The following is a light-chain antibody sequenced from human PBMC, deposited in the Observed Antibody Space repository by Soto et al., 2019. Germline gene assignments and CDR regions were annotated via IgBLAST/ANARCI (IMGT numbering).Light chain of an antibody. CDR3: QHRSNWPL. CDR2: DAS. Sequence: EIVLTQSPATLSLSPGERATLSCRASQSISSYLAWYQQKPGQAPRLLIYDASNRATGIPARFSGSGSGTDFTLTIRSLESEDCAVYYCQHRSNWPLFGPGTKVDIK. CDR1: QSISSY. J-gene: IGKJ3*01. V-gene: IGKV3-11*01.